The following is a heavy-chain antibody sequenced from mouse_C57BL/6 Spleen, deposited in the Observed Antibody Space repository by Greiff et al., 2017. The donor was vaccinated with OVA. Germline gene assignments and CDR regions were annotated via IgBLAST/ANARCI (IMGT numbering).Heavy chain of an antibody. D-gene: IGHD3-2*02. CDR2: IDPSDSYT. CDR1: GYTFTSYW. J-gene: IGHJ2*01. Sequence: QVQLQQPGAELVMPGASVKLSCKASGYTFTSYWMHWVKQRPGQGLEWIGEIDPSDSYTNYNQKFKGKSTLTVDKSSSTAYMQLSSLTSEDSAVYYCARRTAQATFDYWGQGTTLTVSS. V-gene: IGHV1-69*01. CDR3: ARRTAQATFDY.